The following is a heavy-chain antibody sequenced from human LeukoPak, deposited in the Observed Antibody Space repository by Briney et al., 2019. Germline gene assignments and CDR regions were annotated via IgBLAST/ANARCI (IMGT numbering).Heavy chain of an antibody. CDR3: AKRGSGTYFDY. J-gene: IGHJ4*02. D-gene: IGHD1-26*01. CDR2: ISYDEIDK. Sequence: GGSLRLSCAASGFTFRSYAMHWVRQAPGKGLEWVAVISYDEIDKFYADSVKGRFTISRDNSKNMLYLQMNSLRAEDTAVYYCAKRGSGTYFDYWGQGTLVTVSS. V-gene: IGHV3-30*04. CDR1: GFTFRSYA.